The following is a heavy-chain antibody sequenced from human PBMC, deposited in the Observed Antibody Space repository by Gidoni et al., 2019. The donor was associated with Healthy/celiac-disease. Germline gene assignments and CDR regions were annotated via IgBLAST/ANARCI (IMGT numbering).Heavy chain of an antibody. CDR2: IIPIFGTA. J-gene: IGHJ3*02. V-gene: IGHV1-69*06. D-gene: IGHD3-22*01. CDR3: ARPIWGHYYDSSGYHAFDI. Sequence: LEWMGGIIPIFGTANYAQKFQGRVTITADKSTSTAYMELSSLRSEDTAVYYCARPIWGHYYDSSGYHAFDIWGQGTMVTVSS.